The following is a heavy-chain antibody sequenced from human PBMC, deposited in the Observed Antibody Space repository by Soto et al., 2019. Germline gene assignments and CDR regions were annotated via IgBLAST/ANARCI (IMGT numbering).Heavy chain of an antibody. CDR1: GYTFTSYA. CDR3: ARGANVDIVATIGAGGGDY. D-gene: IGHD5-12*01. V-gene: IGHV1-3*01. Sequence: QVQLVQSGAEVKKPGASVKVSCKASGYTFTSYAMHWVRQAPGQRLEWMGWINAGNGNTKYSQKFQGRVTITRDTSASTAYMELSSLRSEDTAVYYCARGANVDIVATIGAGGGDYWGQGTLVTGSS. CDR2: INAGNGNT. J-gene: IGHJ4*02.